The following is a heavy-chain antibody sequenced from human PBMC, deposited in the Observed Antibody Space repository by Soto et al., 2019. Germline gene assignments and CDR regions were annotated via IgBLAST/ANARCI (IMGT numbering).Heavy chain of an antibody. CDR2: IIPIFGTA. D-gene: IGHD5-18*01. Sequence: SVKVSCKASGGTFSSYAISWVRQAPGQGLEWMGGIIPIFGTANYAQKFQGRVTITADESTSTAYMELSSLRSEDTAVYYCARGSPMVRNDFDSWGQGTMVTGSS. V-gene: IGHV1-69*13. J-gene: IGHJ3*02. CDR1: GGTFSSYA. CDR3: ARGSPMVRNDFDS.